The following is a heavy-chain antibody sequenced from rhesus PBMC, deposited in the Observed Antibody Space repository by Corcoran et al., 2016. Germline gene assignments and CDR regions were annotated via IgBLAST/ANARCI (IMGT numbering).Heavy chain of an antibody. CDR2: IYGSGSST. V-gene: IGHV4-169*02. D-gene: IGHD5-12*01. CDR3: ARDLIQADY. CDR1: GGSISSSY. Sequence: QLQLQESGPGLVKPSETLSVTCAVSGGSISSSYWSWIRQAPGKGPEWIGYIYGSGSSTNYNPSLKSRVTLSVDTSKNQLSLKLSSVTAADTAVYYCARDLIQADYWGQGVLVTVSS. J-gene: IGHJ4*01.